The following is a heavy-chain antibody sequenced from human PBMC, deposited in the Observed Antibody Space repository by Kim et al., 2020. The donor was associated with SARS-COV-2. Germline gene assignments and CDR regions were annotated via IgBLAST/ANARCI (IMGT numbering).Heavy chain of an antibody. CDR1: GGTFSSYA. J-gene: IGHJ4*02. V-gene: IGHV1-69*04. Sequence: SVKVSCKASGGTFSSYAISWVRQAPGQGLEWMGRIIPILGIANYAQKFQGRVTITADKSTSTAYMELSSLRSEDTAVYYCAREFLSSGWYYFDYWGQGTLVTVSS. D-gene: IGHD6-19*01. CDR2: IIPILGIA. CDR3: AREFLSSGWYYFDY.